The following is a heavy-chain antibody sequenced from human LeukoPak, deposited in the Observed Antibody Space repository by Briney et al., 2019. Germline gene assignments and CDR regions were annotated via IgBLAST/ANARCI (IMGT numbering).Heavy chain of an antibody. V-gene: IGHV1-18*01. CDR1: GYTFTSYG. Sequence: ASVKVSCTASGYTFTSYGISWVRQAPGQRLEWMVWISAYNGNTNYAQKLQGRVTMTTDTSESTAYVELRSLSSDDRAVYYCARDCSGGSCYSVYWGQGTLVTVSS. J-gene: IGHJ4*02. CDR3: ARDCSGGSCYSVY. D-gene: IGHD2-15*01. CDR2: ISAYNGNT.